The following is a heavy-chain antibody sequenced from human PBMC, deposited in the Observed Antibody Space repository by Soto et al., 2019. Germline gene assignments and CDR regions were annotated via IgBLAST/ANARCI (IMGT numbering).Heavy chain of an antibody. CDR2: IYHSGST. V-gene: IGHV4-38-2*02. J-gene: IGHJ5*02. Sequence: SETLSLTCAVSGYSINSAYYWGWIRQPPGKGLEWIGIIYHSGSTYYNPSLKSRVTISVDTSKNHFSLKLSSVTAADTAVYYCARDRERYRYNSSCFDPWGQGTLVTDS. D-gene: IGHD5-18*01. CDR1: GYSINSAYY. CDR3: ARDRERYRYNSSCFDP.